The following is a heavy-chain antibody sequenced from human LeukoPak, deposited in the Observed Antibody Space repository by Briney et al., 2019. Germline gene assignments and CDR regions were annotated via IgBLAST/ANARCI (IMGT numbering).Heavy chain of an antibody. D-gene: IGHD6-19*01. J-gene: IGHJ4*02. Sequence: SETLSLTCAVSGYSISSGYYWGWIRQPPGKGLEWIGSIYHSGSTYYNPSLKSRVTISVDTSKNQFSLKLSSVTAADTAVYYCARDPSYGWSYFDYWGQGTLVTVSS. V-gene: IGHV4-38-2*02. CDR2: IYHSGST. CDR1: GYSISSGYY. CDR3: ARDPSYGWSYFDY.